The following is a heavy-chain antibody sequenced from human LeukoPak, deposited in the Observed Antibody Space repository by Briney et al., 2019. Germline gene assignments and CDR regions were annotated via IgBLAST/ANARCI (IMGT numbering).Heavy chain of an antibody. CDR1: GFTFSSYG. CDR2: IRYDGSNK. V-gene: IGHV3-30*02. Sequence: GGSLRLSCAASGFTFSSYGMHWVRQAPGKGLEWVAFIRYDGSNKYYADSVKGRFTISRDNSMNTLYLQMNSLRAEDTAVYYCAKDRSLRFDYWGQGTLVTVSS. CDR3: AKDRSLRFDY. J-gene: IGHJ4*02. D-gene: IGHD6-13*01.